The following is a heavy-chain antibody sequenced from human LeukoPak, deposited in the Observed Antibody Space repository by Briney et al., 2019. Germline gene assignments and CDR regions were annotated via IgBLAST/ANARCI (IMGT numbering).Heavy chain of an antibody. CDR1: GFTFSSYA. CDR3: AKSQDGGRLFHFDY. Sequence: GGSLRLSCAASGFTFSSYAMSWVRHAPGQGLEWVSVISGSGGSTYSADSVKGRFTISRDNSKNTLYLQMNSLRAEDTAVYFCAKSQDGGRLFHFDYWGQGTLVTVSS. CDR2: ISGSGGST. V-gene: IGHV3-23*01. J-gene: IGHJ4*02. D-gene: IGHD1-26*01.